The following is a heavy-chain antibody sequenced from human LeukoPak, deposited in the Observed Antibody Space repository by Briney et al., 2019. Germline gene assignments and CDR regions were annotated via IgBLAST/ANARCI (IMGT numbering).Heavy chain of an antibody. CDR2: IGTAGDT. CDR1: GFTFSSYD. D-gene: IGHD2-15*01. CDR3: ASSLGSRSDSAWDAFDI. V-gene: IGHV3-13*01. Sequence: GGSLRLSCAASGFTFSSYDMHWVRQATGKGLEWVSAIGTAGDTYYPGSVKGRFTISRENAKNSLYLQMNSLRAEDTAVYYCASSLGSRSDSAWDAFDIWGQGTMVTVSS. J-gene: IGHJ3*02.